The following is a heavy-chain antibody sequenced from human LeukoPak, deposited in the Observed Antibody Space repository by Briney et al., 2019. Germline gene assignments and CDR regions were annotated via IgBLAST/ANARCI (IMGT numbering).Heavy chain of an antibody. CDR1: GYTFTSYD. V-gene: IGHV1-8*01. Sequence: ASVKVSCKASGYTFTSYDINWVRQATGQGLEWMAWMNPNSGNTYYALKFQGRVTMTRNTSISTAYMELSSLRSEDTAVYYCARDMLISSSVSFDPWGQGTLVTVSS. D-gene: IGHD6-6*01. CDR2: MNPNSGNT. CDR3: ARDMLISSSVSFDP. J-gene: IGHJ5*02.